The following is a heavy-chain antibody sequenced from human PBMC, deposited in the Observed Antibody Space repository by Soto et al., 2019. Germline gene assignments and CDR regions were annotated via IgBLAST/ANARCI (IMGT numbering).Heavy chain of an antibody. CDR1: AYSFTSYW. CDR2: IYPGDSDT. V-gene: IGHV5-51*01. Sequence: ESLKISCKGSAYSFTSYWIGWVRQMPGKGLEWMGIIYPGDSDTRYSPSFQGQVTISADKTNSTAYLKWSSLKASNSTMYYCARYEGGGYNCGVTACSVIDYWGQGTLVPVS. D-gene: IGHD5-12*01. CDR3: ARYEGGGYNCGVTACSVIDY. J-gene: IGHJ4*02.